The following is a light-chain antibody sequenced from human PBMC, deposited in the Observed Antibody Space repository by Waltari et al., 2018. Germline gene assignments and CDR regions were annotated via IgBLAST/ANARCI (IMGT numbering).Light chain of an antibody. Sequence: EIVMTQSPATLSVSPGERATLSCRASQSVSSNLAWYQQKPGQAPRLLIYGASTRATGIPARFSGSGSGTDLTLSISSLEPEDFAVYYCQHRSSWPLTFGGGTKLEIK. J-gene: IGKJ4*01. CDR1: QSVSSN. CDR3: QHRSSWPLT. V-gene: IGKV3-15*01. CDR2: GAS.